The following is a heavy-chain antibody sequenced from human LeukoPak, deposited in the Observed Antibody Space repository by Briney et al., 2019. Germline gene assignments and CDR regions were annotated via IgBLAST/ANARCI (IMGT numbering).Heavy chain of an antibody. V-gene: IGHV1-3*01. CDR3: ARGLGRGLLAALDY. D-gene: IGHD1-26*01. CDR2: INAGNGNT. Sequence: ASAKVSCKASGYTFTSYAMHWVRQAPGQRLEWMGWINAGNGNTKYSQKFQGRVTITRGTSASTAYMELSSLRSEDTAVYYCARGLGRGLLAALDYWGQGTLVTVSS. CDR1: GYTFTSYA. J-gene: IGHJ4*02.